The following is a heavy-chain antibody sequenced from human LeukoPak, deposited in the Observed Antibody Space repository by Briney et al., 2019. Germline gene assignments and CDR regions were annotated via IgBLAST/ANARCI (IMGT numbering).Heavy chain of an antibody. CDR3: ARDWKTNSFDY. D-gene: IGHD1-1*01. V-gene: IGHV3-33*01. J-gene: IGHJ4*02. Sequence: GGSLRLSCAASEFTFTTYGMHWVRQAPGKGLGWVAFIYYDGSNIYYADYVKGRFTISRDISKNTLYLQMDSLRAEDTAIYYCARDWKTNSFDYWGQGTLVTVSS. CDR1: EFTFTTYG. CDR2: IYYDGSNI.